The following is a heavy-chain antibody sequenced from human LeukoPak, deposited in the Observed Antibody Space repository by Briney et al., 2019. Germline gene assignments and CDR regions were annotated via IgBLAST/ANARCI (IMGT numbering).Heavy chain of an antibody. CDR1: GFTFSGYG. D-gene: IGHD4-11*01. CDR3: ATETENSNYDAFDI. J-gene: IGHJ3*02. Sequence: GRSLRLSCSASGFTFSGYGMHWVRQAPGKGLEWVSYISGGGTTIFYADSVKGRFTISRDNAKNSLYLHMNSLSAEDTALYFCATETENSNYDAFDIWGQGTLVTVSS. CDR2: ISGGGTTI. V-gene: IGHV3-48*04.